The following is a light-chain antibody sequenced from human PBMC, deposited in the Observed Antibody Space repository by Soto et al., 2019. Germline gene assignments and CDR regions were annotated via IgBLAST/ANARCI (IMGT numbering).Light chain of an antibody. V-gene: IGLV3-21*02. CDR2: DDD. J-gene: IGLJ1*01. CDR1: DIARKT. Sequence: SYELTQPPSVSVAPGQTARITCGGNDIARKTVHWYQQKPGQAPVLVVYDDDERPSGIPERFSGSNSGNTATLTISSVEAGDEADYYCQVWDISSDHHVFGTGTKVTVL. CDR3: QVWDISSDHHV.